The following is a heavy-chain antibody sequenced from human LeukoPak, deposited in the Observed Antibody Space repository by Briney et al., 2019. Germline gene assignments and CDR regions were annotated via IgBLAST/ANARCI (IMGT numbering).Heavy chain of an antibody. CDR2: ISYDGSNK. CDR1: GFTFSSYA. D-gene: IGHD6-19*01. J-gene: IGHJ4*02. Sequence: PGGSLRLSCAASGFTFSSYATHWVRQAPGKGLEWVAVISYDGSNKYYADSVKGRFTISRDNAKNTLYLQMNSLRAEDTAVYYCAREVYSSGWSSFDYWGQGTLVTVSS. CDR3: AREVYSSGWSSFDY. V-gene: IGHV3-30-3*01.